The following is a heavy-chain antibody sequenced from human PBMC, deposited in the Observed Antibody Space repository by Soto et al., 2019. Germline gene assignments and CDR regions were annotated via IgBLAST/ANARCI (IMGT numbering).Heavy chain of an antibody. J-gene: IGHJ3*02. V-gene: IGHV3-23*01. CDR3: AKNPPVYCSSTSWPRGAFDI. Sequence: EVQLLESGGGLVQPGGSLRLSCAASGFTFSTYAMNWVRQAPGKGLEWVSTISGSGGSTYYADSVKGRFTISRDNSKNTVYLQMNSLRGEDTAVYYCAKNPPVYCSSTSWPRGAFDIWGQGTMVTVSS. CDR2: ISGSGGST. CDR1: GFTFSTYA. D-gene: IGHD2-2*01.